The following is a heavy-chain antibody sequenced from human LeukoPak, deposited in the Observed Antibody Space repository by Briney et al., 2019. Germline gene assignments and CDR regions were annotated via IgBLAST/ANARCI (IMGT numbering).Heavy chain of an antibody. J-gene: IGHJ4*02. Sequence: SQTLSLTCTVSGGSISSGDYYWSWIRQPPGKGLEWIGNFYYSGSTYYNPSLKSRVTISVDTSKNQFSLKLSSVTAADTAVYYCARTYYDFWREGYYFDYWGQGTLVTVSS. CDR3: ARTYYDFWREGYYFDY. V-gene: IGHV4-30-4*08. CDR2: FYYSGST. CDR1: GGSISSGDYY. D-gene: IGHD3-3*01.